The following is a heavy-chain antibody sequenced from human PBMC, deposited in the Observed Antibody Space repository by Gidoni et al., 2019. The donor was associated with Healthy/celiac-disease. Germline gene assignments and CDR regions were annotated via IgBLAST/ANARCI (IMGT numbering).Heavy chain of an antibody. CDR3: ANPNPYYYDSSGYYY. V-gene: IGHV3-23*01. D-gene: IGHD3-22*01. Sequence: APGKGLEWVSAISGSGGSTYYADSVKGRFTISRDNSKNTLYLQMNSLRAEDTAVYYCANPNPYYYDSSGYYYWGQGTLVTVSS. J-gene: IGHJ4*02. CDR2: ISGSGGST.